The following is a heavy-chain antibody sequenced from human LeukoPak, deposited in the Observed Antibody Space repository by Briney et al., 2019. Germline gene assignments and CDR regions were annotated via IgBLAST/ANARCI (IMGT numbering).Heavy chain of an antibody. CDR1: GFTFSNYW. J-gene: IGHJ4*02. CDR3: ARDLRLNDILTGQP. V-gene: IGHV3-7*01. D-gene: IGHD3-9*01. Sequence: PGGSLRLSCAASGFTFSNYWMSWVRQAPGKGLEWVANIKQDGSEKYYVDSVKGRFTISRDNAKNSLYLQMNSLRAEDTAVYYCARDLRLNDILTGQPWGQGTLVTVSS. CDR2: IKQDGSEK.